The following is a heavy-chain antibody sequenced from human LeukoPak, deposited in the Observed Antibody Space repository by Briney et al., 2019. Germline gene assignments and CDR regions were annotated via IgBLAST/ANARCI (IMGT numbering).Heavy chain of an antibody. CDR1: GFTFSSYW. CDR2: INSDGGGT. J-gene: IGHJ3*02. D-gene: IGHD6-13*01. Sequence: GGSLRLSCAASGFTFSSYWMHWVRQAPGKGLVWVSRINSDGGGTNHADAVKGRFIISRDNAKNTLYLQMNSLRAEDTAVYYCARISSYAFDIWGQGTRVTVSS. CDR3: ARISSYAFDI. V-gene: IGHV3-74*01.